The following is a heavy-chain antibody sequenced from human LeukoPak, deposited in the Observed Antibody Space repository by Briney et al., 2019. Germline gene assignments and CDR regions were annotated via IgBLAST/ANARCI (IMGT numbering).Heavy chain of an antibody. CDR1: GGSISSGSYY. CDR3: ARGAVVPAAISAFDI. V-gene: IGHV4-30-2*01. D-gene: IGHD2-2*01. CDR2: IYHSGST. Sequence: SQTLSLTCTVSGGSISSGSYYWSWIRQPAGKGLEWIGYIYHSGSTYYNPSLKSRVTISVDRSKNQFSLKLSSVTAADTAVYYCARGAVVPAAISAFDIWGQGTMVTVSS. J-gene: IGHJ3*02.